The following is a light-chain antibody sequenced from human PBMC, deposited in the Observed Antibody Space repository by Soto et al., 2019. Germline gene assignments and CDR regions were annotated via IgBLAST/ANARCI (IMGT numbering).Light chain of an antibody. J-gene: IGLJ1*01. V-gene: IGLV2-14*01. Sequence: QSVLTQPASVSGSPGQSIAISCTGTSSDVGGYNYVSWYQQYPGNAPKLIIFDVTNRPSGVSDRFSGSKSGSTASLTISGLQADDEADYYCTSFAGSGTYVFGTGTKVTVL. CDR1: SSDVGGYNY. CDR2: DVT. CDR3: TSFAGSGTYV.